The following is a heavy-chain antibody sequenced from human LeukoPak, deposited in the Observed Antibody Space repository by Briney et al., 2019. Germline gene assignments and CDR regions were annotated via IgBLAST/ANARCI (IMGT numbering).Heavy chain of an antibody. V-gene: IGHV3-30-3*01. D-gene: IGHD2-21*01. CDR3: ARDPVLHIPDYFDY. CDR1: GFTFSSYT. CDR2: ISNDGSFT. Sequence: GGSLRLSRTVSGFTFSSYTMHWVRQAPGKGLEWVAVISNDGSFTLYADSVKGRFTISRDNSKNTLYLQMNSLRTEDTAVFYCARDPVLHIPDYFDYWGQGTLVTVSS. J-gene: IGHJ4*02.